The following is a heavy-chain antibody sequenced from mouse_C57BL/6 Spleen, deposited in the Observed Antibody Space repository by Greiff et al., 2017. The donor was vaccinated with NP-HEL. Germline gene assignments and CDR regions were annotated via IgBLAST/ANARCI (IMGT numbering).Heavy chain of an antibody. CDR1: GYAFSSSW. J-gene: IGHJ1*03. D-gene: IGHD4-1*01. V-gene: IGHV1-82*01. CDR3: AKYSNEDCYYEV. Sequence: QVQLQQSGPELVKPGASVKISCKASGYAFSSSWMNWVKQRPGKGLEWIGRIYPGDGDTNYNGKFKGKATLTADKSSSTAYMQLSSLTSEDSAVXTCAKYSNEDCYYEVCGTGTTVTAST. CDR2: IYPGDGDT.